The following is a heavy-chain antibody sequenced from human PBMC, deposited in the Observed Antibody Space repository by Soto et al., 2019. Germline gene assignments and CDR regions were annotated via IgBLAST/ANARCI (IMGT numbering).Heavy chain of an antibody. J-gene: IGHJ4*02. Sequence: SRTLSLTCAISGDSVSSNSAAWNWIRQSPSRGLEWLGRTYYRSKWYNDYAVSVKSRITINPDTSKNQLSLQLNSVTPEDTAVYYCARCTMVRGVIMGDYWGQGTLVTVSS. CDR2: TYYRSKWYN. D-gene: IGHD3-10*01. CDR3: ARCTMVRGVIMGDY. CDR1: GDSVSSNSAA. V-gene: IGHV6-1*01.